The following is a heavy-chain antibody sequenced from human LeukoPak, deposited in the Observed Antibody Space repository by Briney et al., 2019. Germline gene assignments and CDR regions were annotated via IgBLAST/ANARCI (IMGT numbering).Heavy chain of an antibody. CDR1: GGSISSGSYY. CDR3: ARLLPDYYDFWSGPNDY. V-gene: IGHV4-61*02. Sequence: SETLSLTCTVSGGSISSGSYYWRWIRQPAGKGLEWIGRIYTSGSTNYNPSLKSRVTISVDTSKNQFSLKLSSVTAADTAVYYCARLLPDYYDFWSGPNDYWGQGTLVTVSS. J-gene: IGHJ4*02. D-gene: IGHD3-3*01. CDR2: IYTSGST.